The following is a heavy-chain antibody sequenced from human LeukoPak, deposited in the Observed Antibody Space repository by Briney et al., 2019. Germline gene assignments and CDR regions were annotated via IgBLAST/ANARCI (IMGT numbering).Heavy chain of an antibody. Sequence: GVSLRLSCAASGFTFSSYAMSWVRQAPGKGLEWVSAISGGGSSTYYADSVKGRFTISRDNSKNTLYLQMYSLRAEDTAVYYCAKGEYCSSTRCYTVGAFDMWGQGTMVTVSS. D-gene: IGHD2-2*02. CDR2: ISGGGSST. CDR3: AKGEYCSSTRCYTVGAFDM. CDR1: GFTFSSYA. V-gene: IGHV3-23*01. J-gene: IGHJ3*02.